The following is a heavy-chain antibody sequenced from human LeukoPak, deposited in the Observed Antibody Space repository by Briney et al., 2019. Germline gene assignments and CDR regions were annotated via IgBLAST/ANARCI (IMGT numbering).Heavy chain of an antibody. CDR2: IWSDGNNK. D-gene: IGHD6-13*01. Sequence: PGESLRLSCAASGFTFSSYAMHWVRQAPGKGLEWVAIIWSDGNNKYYADSVEGRFTISRDTSKNTLFLQMNSLRAEDTAVNYCARGQPGGAAAGNLDYWGQGTLVTVSS. CDR3: ARGQPGGAAAGNLDY. CDR1: GFTFSSYA. V-gene: IGHV3-33*01. J-gene: IGHJ4*02.